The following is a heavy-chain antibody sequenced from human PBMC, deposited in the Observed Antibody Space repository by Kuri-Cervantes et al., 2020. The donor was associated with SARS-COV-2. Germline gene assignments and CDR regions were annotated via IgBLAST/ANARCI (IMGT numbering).Heavy chain of an antibody. V-gene: IGHV3-30-3*01. Sequence: GGSLRLSCAASGFTFSSYAMHWVRQAPGKGLEWAAVISYDGSNKYYADSVKGRFTIPRDNSKNTLYLQMNSLRAEDTAVYYCAREADIAAAGYRYFDYWGQGTLVTVSS. CDR1: GFTFSSYA. CDR2: ISYDGSNK. CDR3: AREADIAAAGYRYFDY. D-gene: IGHD6-13*01. J-gene: IGHJ4*02.